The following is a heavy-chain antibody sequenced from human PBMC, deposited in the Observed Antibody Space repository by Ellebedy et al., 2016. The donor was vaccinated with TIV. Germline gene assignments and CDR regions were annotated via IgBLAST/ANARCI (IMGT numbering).Heavy chain of an antibody. D-gene: IGHD4-23*01. CDR1: GFTFSSYS. J-gene: IGHJ6*02. CDR2: ISSSSSYI. V-gene: IGHV3-21*01. CDR3: ARDIGVEGVVTPAFGFFYYYGMDV. Sequence: GESLKISXAASGFTFSSYSMNWVRQAPGKGLEWVSSISSSSSYIYYADSVKGRFTISRDNAKNSLYLQMNSLRAEDTAVYYCARDIGVEGVVTPAFGFFYYYGMDVWGQGTTVTVSS.